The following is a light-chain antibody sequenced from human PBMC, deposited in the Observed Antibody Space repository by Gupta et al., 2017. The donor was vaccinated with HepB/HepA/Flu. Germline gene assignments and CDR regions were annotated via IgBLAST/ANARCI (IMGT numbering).Light chain of an antibody. CDR1: EDIRKY. Sequence: DIQMTQSPSSLSASVGDRVTISCQASEDIRKYLNWYQQKPGKPPRLLIFDASDLQTAVPSRFSGSGSGTDFTFTISSLQPEDAATYYWQQCHILYPFGQGTKVAIK. CDR2: DAS. CDR3: QQCHILYP. J-gene: IGKJ2*01. V-gene: IGKV1-33*01.